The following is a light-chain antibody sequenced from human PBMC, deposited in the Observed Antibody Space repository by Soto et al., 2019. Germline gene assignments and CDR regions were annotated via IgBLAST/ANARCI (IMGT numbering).Light chain of an antibody. V-gene: IGLV1-51*01. CDR1: SSNIGNNY. CDR2: DNN. Sequence: QSVLTQPPSVSPAPGQTVTISCSGSSSNIGNNYVSWYQQLPGTAPKLLIYDNNKRPSGIPDRFSGSKSGTSATLGINGLQTGDEDDYYCGTWDSSLSAGVLGGGTKVTVL. J-gene: IGLJ2*01. CDR3: GTWDSSLSAGV.